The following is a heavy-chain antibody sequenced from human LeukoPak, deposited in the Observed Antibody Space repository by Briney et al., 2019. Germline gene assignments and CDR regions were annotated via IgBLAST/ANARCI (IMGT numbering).Heavy chain of an antibody. CDR1: GFTFSSYS. CDR3: ARVRYSSGASSY. CDR2: ISSRSSYI. V-gene: IGHV3-21*01. D-gene: IGHD6-19*01. Sequence: PGGSLRLSCAASGFTFSSYSVNWVRQAPGKGLEWVSSISSRSSYIYYADSVKGRFTISRDNAKNSLYLQMNSLRAEDTAVYYCARVRYSSGASSYWGQGTLVTVSS. J-gene: IGHJ4*02.